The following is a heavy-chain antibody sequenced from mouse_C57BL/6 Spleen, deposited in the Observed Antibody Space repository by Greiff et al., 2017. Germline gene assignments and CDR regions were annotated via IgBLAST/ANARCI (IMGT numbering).Heavy chain of an antibody. CDR1: GFTFSSYA. CDR3: ARDGYDYDPPFAY. D-gene: IGHD2-4*01. Sequence: EVHLVESGGGLVKPGGSLKLSCAASGFTFSSYAMSWVRQTPEKRLEWVATISDGGSYTYYPDNVKGRFTISRDNAKNNLYLQMSHLKSEDTAMYYCARDGYDYDPPFAYWGQGTLVTVSA. CDR2: ISDGGSYT. V-gene: IGHV5-4*01. J-gene: IGHJ3*01.